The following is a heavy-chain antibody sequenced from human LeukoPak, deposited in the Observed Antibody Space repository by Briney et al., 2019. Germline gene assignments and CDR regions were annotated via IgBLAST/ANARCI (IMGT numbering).Heavy chain of an antibody. CDR2: VSPGGYT. V-gene: IGHV4-34*01. Sequence: SETLSLTCAVSGVSVSDYYWSWIRQSPQKGLEWIGEVSPGGYTTYNPSLRSRVIISEDTSENQLSLNVTSVTAADTALYYCARIRCGRGQARCYNHWAQGSLVTVSS. J-gene: IGHJ5*02. CDR1: GVSVSDYY. D-gene: IGHD2-21*01. CDR3: ARIRCGRGQARCYNH.